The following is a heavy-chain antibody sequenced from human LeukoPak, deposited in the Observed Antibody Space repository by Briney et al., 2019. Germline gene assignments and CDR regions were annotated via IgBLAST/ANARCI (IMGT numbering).Heavy chain of an antibody. CDR2: ISVYNGNT. J-gene: IGHJ4*02. Sequence: ASVKVSCKASGYTFTSYGISWVRQAPGPGLEWIGWISVYNGNTNYAQKLQGRVTMTTDTSTSTAYMELRSLRSDDTAVYYCARGLGYDFWSGYSPGHYFDYWGQGTLVTVSS. CDR1: GYTFTSYG. D-gene: IGHD3-3*01. V-gene: IGHV1-18*01. CDR3: ARGLGYDFWSGYSPGHYFDY.